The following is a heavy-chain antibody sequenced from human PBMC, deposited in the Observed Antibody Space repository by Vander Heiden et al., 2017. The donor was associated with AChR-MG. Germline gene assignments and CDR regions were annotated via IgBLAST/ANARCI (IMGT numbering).Heavy chain of an antibody. J-gene: IGHJ4*02. CDR1: GFTFSSYG. V-gene: IGHV3-33*01. D-gene: IGHD2-15*01. CDR2: IWYDGSNK. CDR3: ARGGGTYYFDY. Sequence: VQLVESGGGVVQPGRSLRLSCAASGFTFSSYGMHWVRKAPGKGLEWVAVIWYDGSNKYYADSVKGRFTISRDNSKNTLYLQMNSLRAEDTAVYYCARGGGTYYFDYWGQGTLVTVSS.